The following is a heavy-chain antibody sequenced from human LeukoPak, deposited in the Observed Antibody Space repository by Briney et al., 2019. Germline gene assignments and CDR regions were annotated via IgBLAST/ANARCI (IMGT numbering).Heavy chain of an antibody. D-gene: IGHD4-11*01. CDR2: ISAYNGNT. CDR1: GYTFTSYG. CDR3: ASSFPYSNYGYRPVSNWFDP. V-gene: IGHV1-18*01. J-gene: IGHJ5*02. Sequence: GASVKVSCKASGYTFTSYGISWVRQATGQGLEWMGWISAYNGNTNYAQKLQGRVTMTTDTSTSTAYMELRSLRSDDTAVYYCASSFPYSNYGYRPVSNWFDPWGQGTLVTVSS.